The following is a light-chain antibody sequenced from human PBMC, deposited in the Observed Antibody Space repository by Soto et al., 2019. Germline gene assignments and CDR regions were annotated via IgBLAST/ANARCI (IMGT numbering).Light chain of an antibody. CDR1: NSDVGAYNY. CDR3: SSYTGSSTWG. J-gene: IGLJ3*02. CDR2: EVT. V-gene: IGLV2-14*01. Sequence: QSALTQPAYVSGSPGQSITISCTGTNSDVGAYNYVSWYQQYTGKAPKVMISEVTSRPSGVSNRFSGSKSGNTASLTISGLQAEDEADYYCSSYTGSSTWGFGGGTKVTVL.